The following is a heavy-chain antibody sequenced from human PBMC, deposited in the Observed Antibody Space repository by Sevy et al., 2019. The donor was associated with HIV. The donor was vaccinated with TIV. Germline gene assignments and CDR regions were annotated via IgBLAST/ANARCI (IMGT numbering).Heavy chain of an antibody. J-gene: IGHJ4*02. D-gene: IGHD1-26*01. V-gene: IGHV4-59*08. CDR1: GGSITSLY. CDR3: AGENAWGRGYS. Sequence: SETLSLTCTVSGGSITSLYWDWIRQPPGKGLEWIGNIYYNGHINYNPSLKSRVTLSLDTSKNQFSMRLSSVTAADTAMYYCAGENAWGRGYSWGQRTLVTVSS. CDR2: IYYNGHI.